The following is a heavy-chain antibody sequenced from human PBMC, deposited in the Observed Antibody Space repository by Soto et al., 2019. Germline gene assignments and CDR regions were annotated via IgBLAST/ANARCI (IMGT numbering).Heavy chain of an antibody. V-gene: IGHV4-31*03. CDR1: GGSINTGGYF. CDR3: ARAKIIRGVMDQFDY. J-gene: IGHJ4*02. Sequence: SETLSLTSPVSGGSINTGGYFWSWIRQHPGKGLEWIGYFYSAGSTYYNPSLESRVTIAVDTSKNQLSLILSSVTAADTAVYYCARAKIIRGVMDQFDYWGQGTLVTVS. D-gene: IGHD3-10*01. CDR2: FYSAGST.